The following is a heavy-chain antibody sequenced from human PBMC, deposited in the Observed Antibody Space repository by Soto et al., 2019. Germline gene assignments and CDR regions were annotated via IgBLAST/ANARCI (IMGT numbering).Heavy chain of an antibody. CDR3: ARGGRPDYKEKRDDFDV. CDR2: LWYDGSKR. CDR1: GFTFSIFG. J-gene: IGHJ3*01. V-gene: IGHV3-33*01. Sequence: QVQLVESGGGVVQPGRSLRLSCEASGFTFSIFGMHWVRQAPGKGLEWVAILWYDGSKRYYVDSVKGRFTISRDNSKNTLYLQMNSLRVEDTAVYYCARGGRPDYKEKRDDFDVWGQGTMVTVSS. D-gene: IGHD4-4*01.